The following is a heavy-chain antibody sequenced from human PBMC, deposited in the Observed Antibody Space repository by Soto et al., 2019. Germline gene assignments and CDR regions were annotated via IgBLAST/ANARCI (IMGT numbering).Heavy chain of an antibody. CDR3: ASDSTRRGAWDI. V-gene: IGHV4-34*01. Sequence: SETLSLTCAISGGSFSVYYWNWIRQSPGKGLEWIGEANHAGSSNYSPSLRRRVTISVDTSKNQFSLKLSSVTAADTAVYVWASDSTRRGAWDISGQGKIVTVS. CDR1: GGSFSVYY. D-gene: IGHD4-4*01. J-gene: IGHJ3*02. CDR2: ANHAGSS.